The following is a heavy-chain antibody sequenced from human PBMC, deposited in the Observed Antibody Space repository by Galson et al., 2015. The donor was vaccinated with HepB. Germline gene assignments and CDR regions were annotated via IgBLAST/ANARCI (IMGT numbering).Heavy chain of an antibody. J-gene: IGHJ5*02. CDR3: ARGRTTVTTGAWFDP. CDR2: INPNSGGT. Sequence: SVKVSCKASGYTFTGYYMHWVRQAPGQGLEWMGWINPNSGGTNYAQKFQGRVTMTRDTSISTAYMELSRLRSDDTAVYYCARGRTTVTTGAWFDPWGQGTLVTVSS. D-gene: IGHD4-17*01. CDR1: GYTFTGYY. V-gene: IGHV1-2*02.